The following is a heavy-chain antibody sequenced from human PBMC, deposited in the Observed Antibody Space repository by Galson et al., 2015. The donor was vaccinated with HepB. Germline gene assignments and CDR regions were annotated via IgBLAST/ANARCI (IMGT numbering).Heavy chain of an antibody. CDR3: ARDRLHSLDY. Sequence: SVKVSCKASGYSFTSNGISWARQAPGQGLEWLGWISINSGNTNYAQRLQGRVTLTRVTSTNTAYMELRRLRSDDAAVYYCARDRLHSLDYWGQGTLVTVSS. V-gene: IGHV1-18*04. CDR2: ISINSGNT. CDR1: GYSFTSNG. J-gene: IGHJ4*02.